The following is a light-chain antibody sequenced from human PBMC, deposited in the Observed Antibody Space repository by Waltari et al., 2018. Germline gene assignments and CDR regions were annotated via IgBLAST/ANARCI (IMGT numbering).Light chain of an antibody. CDR1: SSDAGSSYL. V-gene: IGLV2-23*01. CDR3: SSNAGRGVV. Sequence: QSALTQPASVSGSPGQSITVPCTEASSDAGSSYLVCWYQQHPGKAPKLIIYECNKRPSGVSNRFSGFKSGNTASLTISGLQAEDEAEYYCSSNAGRGVVFGGGTKLTVL. CDR2: ECN. J-gene: IGLJ2*01.